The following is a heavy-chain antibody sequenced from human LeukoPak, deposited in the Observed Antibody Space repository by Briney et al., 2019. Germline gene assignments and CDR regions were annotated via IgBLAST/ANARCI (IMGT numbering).Heavy chain of an antibody. CDR2: IIPIFGSA. CDR3: ARGPGDYYDSSGYPAYYFDY. V-gene: IGHV1-69*13. CDR1: GGTFSSYA. D-gene: IGHD3-22*01. Sequence: SVKVSCKASGGTFSSYALGWVRQAPGQGLEWMGGIIPIFGSANYAQNFQGRVTITADESTSTAYMELSSLRSEDTAVYYCARGPGDYYDSSGYPAYYFDYWGQGTLVTVSS. J-gene: IGHJ4*02.